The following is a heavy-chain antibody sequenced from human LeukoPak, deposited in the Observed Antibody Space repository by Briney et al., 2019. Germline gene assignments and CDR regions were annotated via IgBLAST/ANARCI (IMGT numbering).Heavy chain of an antibody. V-gene: IGHV3-23*01. J-gene: IGHJ3*02. CDR3: AKAWGYDVWSGYTQRRDAFDI. D-gene: IGHD3-3*01. CDR2: ISGSGDST. Sequence: AGGSLRLPCAASGFTFSSYGMHWVRQAPGKGLEWVSGISGSGDSTYYVDSVKGRFTISRDNSKNTLYLQMDSLRVDDTAVYHCAKAWGYDVWSGYTQRRDAFDIWGQGTMVTVSS. CDR1: GFTFSSYG.